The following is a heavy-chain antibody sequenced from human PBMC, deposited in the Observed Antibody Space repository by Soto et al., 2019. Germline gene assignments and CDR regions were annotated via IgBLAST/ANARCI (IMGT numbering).Heavy chain of an antibody. CDR3: ARGWGYDSNDYYYAY. D-gene: IGHD3-22*01. J-gene: IGHJ4*02. CDR2: IIPIFGTA. V-gene: IGHV1-69*01. Sequence: QVQLVQSGAEVRKPGSSVKVSCKASGGTFSRHAISWVRQAPGQGLEWMGGIIPIFGTANHAQKFQGRVTIIADDSTSTVYMELSRLRSEDTAMYYCARGWGYDSNDYYYAYWGQGTLVIVPS. CDR1: GGTFSRHA.